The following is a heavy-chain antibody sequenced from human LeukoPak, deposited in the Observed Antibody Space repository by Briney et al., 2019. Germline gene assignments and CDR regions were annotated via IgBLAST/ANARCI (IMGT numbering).Heavy chain of an antibody. CDR1: GYTFTSYD. CDR2: MNPNSGNT. D-gene: IGHD1-20*01. Sequence: ASVKASCKASGYTFTSYDINWVRQATGQGLEWMGWMNPNSGNTGYAQKFQGRVTMTRNTSISTAYMELSSLRSEDTAVYYCARPSITGSFVDYWGQGTLVTVSS. V-gene: IGHV1-8*01. J-gene: IGHJ4*02. CDR3: ARPSITGSFVDY.